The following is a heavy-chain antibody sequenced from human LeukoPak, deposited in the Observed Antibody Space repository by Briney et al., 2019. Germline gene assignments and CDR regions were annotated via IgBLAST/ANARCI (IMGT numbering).Heavy chain of an antibody. D-gene: IGHD6-25*01. V-gene: IGHV4-59*08. CDR1: GSSTSGHY. Sequence: SETLSLTCSVSGSSTSGHYWSWIRQPPGKGLEWIGYIYSSGNILYNPFLKSRVTLSLDTFNNQISLSLTSVTAADTAVYFCAGLHFASAEEFGPWGQGTLVTVSS. CDR3: AGLHFASAEEFGP. CDR2: IYSSGNI. J-gene: IGHJ5*02.